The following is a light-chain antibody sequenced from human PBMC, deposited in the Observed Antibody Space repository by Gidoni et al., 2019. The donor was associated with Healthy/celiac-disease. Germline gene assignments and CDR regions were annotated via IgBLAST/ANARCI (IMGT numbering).Light chain of an antibody. Sequence: PATLSLSPGERATLSCRASQSVSSYLAWYQQKPGQAPRLLIYDASNRATGIPARFSGSGSGTDFTLTISSLEPEDFAVYYCQQRSNWPPVTFGQGTRLEIK. J-gene: IGKJ5*01. V-gene: IGKV3-11*01. CDR1: QSVSSY. CDR3: QQRSNWPPVT. CDR2: DAS.